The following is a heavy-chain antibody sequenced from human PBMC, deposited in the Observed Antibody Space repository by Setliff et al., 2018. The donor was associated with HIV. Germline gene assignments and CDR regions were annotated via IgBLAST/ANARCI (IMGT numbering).Heavy chain of an antibody. CDR2: IFNDGRT. Sequence: SETLSLTCTVSGGFIGSSSYYWGWIRQPPGKGLEWIGSIFNDGRTYYNPSLKSRITIPMDTSTNQFSLKLSSVTAADTAVYFCARHFPSISLFFGDPGPFDRWGQGALVTVSS. J-gene: IGHJ4*02. V-gene: IGHV4-39*01. CDR3: ARHFPSISLFFGDPGPFDR. D-gene: IGHD3-10*01. CDR1: GGFIGSSSYY.